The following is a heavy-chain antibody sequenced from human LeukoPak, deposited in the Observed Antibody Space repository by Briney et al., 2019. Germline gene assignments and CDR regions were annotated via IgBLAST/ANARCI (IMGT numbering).Heavy chain of an antibody. J-gene: IGHJ5*02. CDR3: GRTTYYYDSSGYNWFDP. Sequence: PSETLSLTCTVSGGSISSYYWSWIRQPPGKGLEWIGYIYTSGSTNYNPSLKSRVTISVDTSKNQFSLKLSSVTAADTAVYYCGRTTYYYDSSGYNWFDPWGQGTLVTVSS. CDR2: IYTSGST. V-gene: IGHV4-4*09. CDR1: GGSISSYY. D-gene: IGHD3-22*01.